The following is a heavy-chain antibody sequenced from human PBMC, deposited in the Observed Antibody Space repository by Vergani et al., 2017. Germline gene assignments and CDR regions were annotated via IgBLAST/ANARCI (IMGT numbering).Heavy chain of an antibody. CDR3: VKDIAASGNYWYFDR. CDR1: GFTFDDYA. J-gene: IGHJ2*01. D-gene: IGHD6-13*01. CDR2: INWNSDSI. Sequence: QLVESGGGLVQPGRSLRLSCAASGFTFDDYAMHWVRQAPGKGLEWVSAINWNSDSIAYADSVKGRFTISRDNAKNSLYLQMNSLRAEDTALYYCVKDIAASGNYWYFDRWGRGTLVTVSS. V-gene: IGHV3-9*01.